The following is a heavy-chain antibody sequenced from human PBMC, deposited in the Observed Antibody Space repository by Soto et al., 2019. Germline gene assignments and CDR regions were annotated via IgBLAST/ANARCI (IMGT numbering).Heavy chain of an antibody. D-gene: IGHD3-16*01. V-gene: IGHV3-23*01. J-gene: IGHJ1*01. CDR2: ISGSGGST. Sequence: SLRLSCAASGFTFSSYAMSWVRQAAGKGLEWVSAISGSGGSTYYADSVKGRFTISRDNSKNTLYLQMNSLRAEDTAVYYCANYAPLAKYFQHWGQGTLVTVSS. CDR3: ANYAPLAKYFQH. CDR1: GFTFSSYA.